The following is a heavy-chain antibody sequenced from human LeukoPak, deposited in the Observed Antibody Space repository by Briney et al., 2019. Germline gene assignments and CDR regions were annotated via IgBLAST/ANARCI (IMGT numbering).Heavy chain of an antibody. D-gene: IGHD6-19*01. CDR1: GFTFSSYG. J-gene: IGHJ5*02. Sequence: PGGSLRLSCAASGFTFSSYGMHWVRQAPGKGLEWVAFIRYDGSNKYYADSVKGRFTISRDNSKNTLYLQMNSLRAEDTAVYYCARAKAVASPFKSWGQGTLVTVSS. CDR3: ARAKAVASPFKS. V-gene: IGHV3-30*02. CDR2: IRYDGSNK.